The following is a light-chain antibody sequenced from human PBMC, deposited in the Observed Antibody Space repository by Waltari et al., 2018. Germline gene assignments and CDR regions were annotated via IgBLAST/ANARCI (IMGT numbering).Light chain of an antibody. CDR1: RSNIGAGYD. V-gene: IGLV1-40*01. Sequence: QSVLTQPPSVSGAPGQTVTISCIGGRSNIGAGYDVLWYQQLPQTAPKLLIYASTNRPSVISDRFAGSKSGTSAALVITVRQIEDEAVYSCQSYDTRLSASVIFGGGTELTVL. CDR2: AST. J-gene: IGLJ2*01. CDR3: QSYDTRLSASVI.